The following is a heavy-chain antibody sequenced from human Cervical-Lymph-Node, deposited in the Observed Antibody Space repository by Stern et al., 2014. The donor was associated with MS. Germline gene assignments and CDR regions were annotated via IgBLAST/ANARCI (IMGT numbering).Heavy chain of an antibody. CDR3: ARDGGDLYGSGTFLDY. Sequence: VQLVESGGGVVQPGRSLRLSCAASGFTFSSYGMHWVRQAPGKGLEWVAVIWYDGSNKYYADSVKGRFTISRDNSKNTLYLQMNSLRAEDTAVYYCARDGGDLYGSGTFLDYWGQGTLVTVSS. J-gene: IGHJ4*02. D-gene: IGHD3-10*01. V-gene: IGHV3-33*01. CDR1: GFTFSSYG. CDR2: IWYDGSNK.